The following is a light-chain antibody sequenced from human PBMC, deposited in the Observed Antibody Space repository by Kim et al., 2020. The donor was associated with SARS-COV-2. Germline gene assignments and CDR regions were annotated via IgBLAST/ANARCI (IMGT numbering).Light chain of an antibody. CDR3: QQCVSSPLA. CDR1: QNVSTSH. J-gene: IGKJ1*01. Sequence: EIVLTQSPGTLSLSPGERGALSCRASQNVSTSHLAWYQQKPGQAPRLLIYGASSRATGIPDRFSGSGSGTDFTLTISRLEPEDFAVYYCQQCVSSPLAFGQGTKVDIK. CDR2: GAS. V-gene: IGKV3-20*01.